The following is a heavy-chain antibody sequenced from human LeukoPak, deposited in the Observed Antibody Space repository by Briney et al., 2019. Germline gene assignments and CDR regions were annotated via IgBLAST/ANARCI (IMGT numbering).Heavy chain of an antibody. D-gene: IGHD2-15*01. CDR3: ATSSLGGWNYGMDV. Sequence: GGSLRLSCAASGFTFSSYAMSWVRQAPGKGLEWVSAISGSGGSTYYADSAKGRFTISRDNSKNTLYLQMNSLRAEDTAVYYCATSSLGGWNYGMDVWGQGTTVTVSS. J-gene: IGHJ6*02. V-gene: IGHV3-23*01. CDR1: GFTFSSYA. CDR2: ISGSGGST.